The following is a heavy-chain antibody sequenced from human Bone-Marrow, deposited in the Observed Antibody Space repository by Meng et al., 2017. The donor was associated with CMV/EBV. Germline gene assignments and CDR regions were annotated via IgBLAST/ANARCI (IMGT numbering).Heavy chain of an antibody. D-gene: IGHD2-2*01. V-gene: IGHV3-23*01. J-gene: IGHJ6*02. CDR2: IRGSDGTA. CDR1: GFTFSSYT. CDR3: TRSTLDRYCSSTSCHLKNYYGMDV. Sequence: GESPKISCAASGFTFSSYTMSWVRQAPGKGLEWVSRIRGSDGTASYADSVKGRFTISRDISQNTAYLQMNSLKTEDTAVYYCTRSTLDRYCSSTSCHLKNYYGMDVWGQGTTVTVSS.